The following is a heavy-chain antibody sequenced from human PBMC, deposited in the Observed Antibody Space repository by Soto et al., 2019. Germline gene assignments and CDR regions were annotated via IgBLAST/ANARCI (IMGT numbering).Heavy chain of an antibody. D-gene: IGHD2-2*01. J-gene: IGHJ3*02. CDR2: IYPGDSDT. CDR1: GYGFTSYW. V-gene: IGHV5-51*01. Sequence: GESLKISCKGSGYGFTSYWIGWVRQMPGKGLEWMGIIYPGDSDTRYSPSFQGQVTISADKSISTAYLQWSSLKASDTAMYYCARHPDIVVVPAAPGIAAAGNPDSAFDIWGQGTMVTVSS. CDR3: ARHPDIVVVPAAPGIAAAGNPDSAFDI.